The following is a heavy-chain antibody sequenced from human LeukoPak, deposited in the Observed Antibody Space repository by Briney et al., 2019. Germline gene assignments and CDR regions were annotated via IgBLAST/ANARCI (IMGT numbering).Heavy chain of an antibody. D-gene: IGHD2-8*01. CDR2: IYYTGST. J-gene: IGHJ5*01. Sequence: SETLSLTCAVYGGSFSGYYWSWIRQPPGKGLEWIGYIYYTGSTNYNSSLKSRVTISVDTSKNQFSLNLSSVTAADTAMYYCARAVLATKSEHWFDSWGQGTLVTVSS. CDR3: ARAVLATKSEHWFDS. V-gene: IGHV4-59*01. CDR1: GGSFSGYY.